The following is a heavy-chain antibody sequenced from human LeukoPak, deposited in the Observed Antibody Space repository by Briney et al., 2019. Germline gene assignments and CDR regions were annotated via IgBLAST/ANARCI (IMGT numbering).Heavy chain of an antibody. CDR3: AKDKRYRGANWFDP. V-gene: IGHV3-23*01. CDR1: GFTFSSYA. J-gene: IGHJ5*02. D-gene: IGHD3-9*01. CDR2: ISGSGGST. Sequence: PGGSLRLSCAASGFTFSSYAMSWVRQAPGKGLEWVSAISGSGGSTYYADSVKGRFTIPRDNSKNTLYLQMNSLRAEDTAVYYCAKDKRYRGANWFDPWGQGTLVTVSS.